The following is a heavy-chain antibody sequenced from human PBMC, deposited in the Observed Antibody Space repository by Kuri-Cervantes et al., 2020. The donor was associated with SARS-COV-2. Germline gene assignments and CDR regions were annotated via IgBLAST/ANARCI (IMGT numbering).Heavy chain of an antibody. V-gene: IGHV1-18*01. D-gene: IGHD3-3*01. J-gene: IGHJ6*02. CDR1: GYTFTSYG. CDR3: ARDRDYFWSGYRVNYYYYGMDV. CDR2: ISAYNGNT. Sequence: ASVKVSCKASGYTFTSYGISWVRQAPGQGLEWMGWISAYNGNTNYAQKLQGRVTMTTDTSTSTAYMELSSLRSEDTAVYYCARDRDYFWSGYRVNYYYYGMDVWGQGTTVTVSS.